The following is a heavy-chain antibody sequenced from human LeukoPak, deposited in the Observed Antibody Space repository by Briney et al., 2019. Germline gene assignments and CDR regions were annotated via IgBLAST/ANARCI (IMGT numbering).Heavy chain of an antibody. CDR3: ARGSRFGVVGRDAFDI. J-gene: IGHJ3*02. Sequence: PGGSLSLSCAASGFTFSSYAMHWVRQAPGKGLEWAAYIRQDGSEKYYVDSVKGRFTISRDNAKKPLYLQMNSLRAEDTAVCYGARGSRFGVVGRDAFDIWGQGTGVTVSS. V-gene: IGHV3-7*01. D-gene: IGHD3-3*01. CDR1: GFTFSSYA. CDR2: IRQDGSEK.